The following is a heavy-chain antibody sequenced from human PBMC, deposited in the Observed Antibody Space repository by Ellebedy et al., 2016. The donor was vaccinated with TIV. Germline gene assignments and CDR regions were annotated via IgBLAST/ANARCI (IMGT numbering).Heavy chain of an antibody. V-gene: IGHV1-46*01. J-gene: IGHJ4*02. D-gene: IGHD5-18*01. CDR2: INPSGGST. CDR3: ATSHVDTAIPMCY. CDR1: GYTFTSYY. Sequence: AASVKVSCKASGYTFTSYYMHWVRQAPGQGLEWMGIINPSGGSTIYAQKFQGRVTMTEDTSTDTAYMELSSLRSEDTAVYYCATSHVDTAIPMCYWGQGTLVTVSS.